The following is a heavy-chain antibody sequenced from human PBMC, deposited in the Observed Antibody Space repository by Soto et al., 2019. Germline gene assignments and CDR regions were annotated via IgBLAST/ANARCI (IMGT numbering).Heavy chain of an antibody. CDR2: IYYSGST. Sequence: SETLSLTCTVSGGSVSSGSYYWSWIRQPPGKGLEWIGYIYYSGSTNYNPSLKSRVTISVDTSKNQFSLKLSSVTAADTAVYYCARDTHRRFDYWGQGTLVTVTS. CDR1: GGSVSSGSYY. J-gene: IGHJ4*02. V-gene: IGHV4-61*01. CDR3: ARDTHRRFDY.